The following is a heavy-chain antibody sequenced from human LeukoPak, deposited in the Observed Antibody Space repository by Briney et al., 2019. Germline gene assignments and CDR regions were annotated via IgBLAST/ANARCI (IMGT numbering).Heavy chain of an antibody. J-gene: IGHJ6*04. D-gene: IGHD1-26*01. Sequence: GGSLRLSCAASGFTFSSYAMHWVCQAPGKGLEWVAVISYDGSNKYYADSVKGRFTISRDNSKNTLYLQMNSLRAEDTAVYYCAREYSGYDYGMDVWGKGTTVTVSS. CDR3: AREYSGYDYGMDV. V-gene: IGHV3-30*04. CDR1: GFTFSSYA. CDR2: ISYDGSNK.